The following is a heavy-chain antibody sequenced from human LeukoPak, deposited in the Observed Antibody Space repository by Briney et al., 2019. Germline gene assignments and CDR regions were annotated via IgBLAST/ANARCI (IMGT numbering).Heavy chain of an antibody. CDR1: GSTFSSYG. J-gene: IGHJ6*03. CDR2: IRYDGSNK. CDR3: AKAPSTTHYYYYMDV. V-gene: IGHV3-30*02. Sequence: GGSLRLPCAASGSTFSSYGMHWVRQAPGKGLEWVAFIRYDGSNKYYADSVKGRFTISRDNSKNTLYLQMNSLRAEDTAVYYCAKAPSTTHYYYYMDVWGKGTTVTVSS. D-gene: IGHD4-17*01.